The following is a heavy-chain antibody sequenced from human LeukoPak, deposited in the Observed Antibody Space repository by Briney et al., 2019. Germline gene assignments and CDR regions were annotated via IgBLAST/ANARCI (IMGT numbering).Heavy chain of an antibody. J-gene: IGHJ4*02. CDR2: IYTSEST. CDR3: AGSIAARPGGEGFDY. CDR1: GGSISSGSYY. D-gene: IGHD6-6*01. V-gene: IGHV4-61*02. Sequence: SQTLSLTCTVSGGSISSGSYYWSWLRQPAGKELEWIGRIYTSESTTYNPSIKSRVTISVHTSKNQFAQKLSSMTAADTAVYYCAGSIAARPGGEGFDYWGQGTLVTVSS.